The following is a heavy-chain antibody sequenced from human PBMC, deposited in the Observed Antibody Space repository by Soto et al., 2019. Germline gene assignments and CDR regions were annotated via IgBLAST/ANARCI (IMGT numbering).Heavy chain of an antibody. D-gene: IGHD3-22*01. CDR2: ISYDGSKK. CDR3: AKDYYDSSGYFDY. J-gene: IGHJ4*02. CDR1: GFTFSSYG. V-gene: IGHV3-30*18. Sequence: QVQLVESGGGVVQPGRSLRLSCAASGFTFSSYGMHWVRQAPGKGLEWVAVISYDGSKKYYADSVKGRFTISRDNSKNTLYLQMNSLRAEDTAVYYCAKDYYDSSGYFDYWGQGTLVTVSS.